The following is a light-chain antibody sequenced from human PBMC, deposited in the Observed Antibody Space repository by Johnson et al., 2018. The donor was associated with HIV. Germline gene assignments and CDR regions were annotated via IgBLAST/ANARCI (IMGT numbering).Light chain of an antibody. CDR3: GTWDSSLSDYV. CDR2: DNN. CDR1: SSNIGNNY. J-gene: IGLJ1*01. V-gene: IGLV1-51*01. Sequence: QSVLTQPPSVSAAPGQKVTISCSGSSSNIGNNYVSWYQQLPGTAPKLLIYDNNKRPSGIPDRFSGSKSGTSATLGITGLQTGDEADYYCGTWDSSLSDYVFGTGTQVTVL.